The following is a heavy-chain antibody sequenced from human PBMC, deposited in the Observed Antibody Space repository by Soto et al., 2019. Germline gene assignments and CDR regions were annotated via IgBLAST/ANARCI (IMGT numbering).Heavy chain of an antibody. CDR2: IYYSGST. CDR3: ARRKKRDSSGWLVVFWRAPYYYGMDV. CDR1: GGSISSSSYY. J-gene: IGHJ6*02. D-gene: IGHD6-19*01. Sequence: SETLSLTCTVSGGSISSSSYYWGWIRQPPGKGLEWIGSIYYSGSTYYNPSLKSRVTISVDTSKNQFSLKLSSVTAADTAVYYCARRKKRDSSGWLVVFWRAPYYYGMDVWGQGTTVTV. V-gene: IGHV4-39*01.